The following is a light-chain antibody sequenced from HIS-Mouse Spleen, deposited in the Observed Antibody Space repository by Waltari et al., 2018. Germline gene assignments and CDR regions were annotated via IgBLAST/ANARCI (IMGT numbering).Light chain of an antibody. J-gene: IGLJ2*01. V-gene: IGLV2-8*01. CDR2: EVS. CDR3: SSYAGSNNLV. CDR1: SSDVGGYNY. Sequence: QSALTQPPSASGSPGQSVTISSTGTSSDVGGYNYVSWYQHHPGKAPKLMLYEVSKRPSGVPDRFSGSKSGNTASLTVSGLQAEDEADYYCSSYAGSNNLVFGGGTKLTVL.